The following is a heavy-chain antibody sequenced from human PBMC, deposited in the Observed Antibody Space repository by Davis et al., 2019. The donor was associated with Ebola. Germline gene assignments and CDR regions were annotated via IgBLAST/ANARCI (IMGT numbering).Heavy chain of an antibody. CDR1: GYTFTSYG. J-gene: IGHJ3*02. D-gene: IGHD5-18*01. CDR3: ARRAGYGRDDAFDI. Sequence: ASVKVSCKASGYTFTSYGTSWVRQAPGQGLEWMGWISAYNGNTNYAQKLQGRVTMTTDTSTSTAYMELSRLRSDDTAMYYCARRAGYGRDDAFDIWGQGTMVTVSS. V-gene: IGHV1-18*01. CDR2: ISAYNGNT.